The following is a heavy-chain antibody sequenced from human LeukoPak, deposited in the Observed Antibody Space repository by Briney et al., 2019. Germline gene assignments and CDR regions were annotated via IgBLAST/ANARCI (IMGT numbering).Heavy chain of an antibody. CDR3: ARDATTELGTVYMDV. J-gene: IGHJ6*03. V-gene: IGHV3-48*03. CDR2: ISTSGSSI. Sequence: HPGGSLRLSCAASGFTFSTYEINWVRQAPGKGLEWLPHISTSGSSIHYADSVKGRFTISRDNAKNSLYLQMNSLRVEDTAVYYCARDATTELGTVYMDVWGKGTTVTISS. CDR1: GFTFSTYE. D-gene: IGHD4-17*01.